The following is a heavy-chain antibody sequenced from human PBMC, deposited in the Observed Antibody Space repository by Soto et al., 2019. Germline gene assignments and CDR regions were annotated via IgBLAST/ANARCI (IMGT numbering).Heavy chain of an antibody. V-gene: IGHV3-30-3*01. Sequence: QVQLVESGGGVVQPGRSLRLSCAASGFTFSSYAMHWVRQAPGKGLEWVAVISYDGSNKYYADSVKGRFTISRDNSKNTLYLQMNSLRAEDTAVYYCARALGRWLQSPDYWGQGTLVTVSS. CDR1: GFTFSSYA. J-gene: IGHJ4*02. CDR3: ARALGRWLQSPDY. D-gene: IGHD5-12*01. CDR2: ISYDGSNK.